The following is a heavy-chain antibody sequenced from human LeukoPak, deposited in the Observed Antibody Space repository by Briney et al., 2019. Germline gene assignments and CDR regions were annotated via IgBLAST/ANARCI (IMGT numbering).Heavy chain of an antibody. Sequence: PSQTLSLTCTVSGGSISSGSYYWSWIRQPAGKGLEWIGRIYTSGSTNYNPSLKSRVPISVDTSKNQFSLKLSSVTAAGTAVYYCARCGGWGSGSSYYYYMDVWGKGTTVTVSS. CDR2: IYTSGST. D-gene: IGHD3-10*01. J-gene: IGHJ6*03. CDR3: ARCGGWGSGSSYYYYMDV. V-gene: IGHV4-61*02. CDR1: GGSISSGSYY.